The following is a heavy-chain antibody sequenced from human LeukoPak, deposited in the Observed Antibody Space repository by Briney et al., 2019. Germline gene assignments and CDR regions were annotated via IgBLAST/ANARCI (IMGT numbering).Heavy chain of an antibody. Sequence: SETLSLTCTVSGDSISYYYWSWIRQPAGKGLEWIGRISTSGTTNYHPSLKSRVTMSVDTSKNQFSLKLSSVTAADTAVYYCARDVVAAAGTWDYWGQGTLVTVSS. CDR1: GDSISYYY. V-gene: IGHV4-4*07. CDR3: ARDVVAAAGTWDY. CDR2: ISTSGTT. D-gene: IGHD6-13*01. J-gene: IGHJ4*02.